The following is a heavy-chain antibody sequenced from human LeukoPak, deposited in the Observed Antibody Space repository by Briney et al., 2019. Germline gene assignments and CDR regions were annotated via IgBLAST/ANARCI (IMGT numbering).Heavy chain of an antibody. CDR1: GGSISSYY. D-gene: IGHD1-26*01. CDR3: ARHGVGWWEPSNCFDY. CDR2: IYYSGST. Sequence: SETLSLTCTVSGGSISSYYWSWIRQPPGKGLEWIGYIYYSGSTNYNPSLKSRVTISVDTSKNPFSLKLSSVTAADTAVYYCARHGVGWWEPSNCFDYWGQGTLVTVSS. V-gene: IGHV4-59*08. J-gene: IGHJ4*02.